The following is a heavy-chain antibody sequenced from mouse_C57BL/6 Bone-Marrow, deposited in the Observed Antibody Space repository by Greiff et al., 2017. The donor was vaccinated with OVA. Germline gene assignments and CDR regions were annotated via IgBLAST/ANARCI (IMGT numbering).Heavy chain of an antibody. J-gene: IGHJ1*03. D-gene: IGHD2-5*01. V-gene: IGHV12-3*01. Sequence: ESGPGLVKPSQSLFLTCSITGFPITSGYYWIWIRQSPGKPLEWMGYITHSGETFYNPSLQSPISITRETSKNQFFLQLNSVTTEDTAMYYCAGAHSNYGYFDVWGTGTTVTVSS. CDR2: ITHSGET. CDR3: AGAHSNYGYFDV. CDR1: GFPITSGYY.